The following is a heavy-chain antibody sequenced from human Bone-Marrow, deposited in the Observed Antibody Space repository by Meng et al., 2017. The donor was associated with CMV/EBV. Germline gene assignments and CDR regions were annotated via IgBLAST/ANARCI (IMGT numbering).Heavy chain of an antibody. CDR1: VSSVTSIAC. CDR3: ARERGFLEWGLFDY. D-gene: IGHD3-3*01. Sequence: SVSSVTSIACCSWVRHPAEELLWLVWIISHNGNTNYNPSLKSRVTISVDTSTSQVSLKLSSVTAADTAVYYCARERGFLEWGLFDYWGQGTLVTVSS. CDR2: ISHNGNT. V-gene: IGHV4-4*02. J-gene: IGHJ4*02.